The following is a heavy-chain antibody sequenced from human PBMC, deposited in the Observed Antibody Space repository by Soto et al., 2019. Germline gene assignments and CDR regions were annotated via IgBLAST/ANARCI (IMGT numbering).Heavy chain of an antibody. CDR3: AKDKQWLEREAQFDY. Sequence: PGGSLRLSCAASGFTFSSYGMHWVRQAPGKGLEWVAVISYDGSNKYYADSVKGRFTISRDNSKNTLYLQMNSLRAEDTAVYYCAKDKQWLEREAQFDYWGQGT. CDR2: ISYDGSNK. V-gene: IGHV3-30*18. D-gene: IGHD6-19*01. J-gene: IGHJ4*02. CDR1: GFTFSSYG.